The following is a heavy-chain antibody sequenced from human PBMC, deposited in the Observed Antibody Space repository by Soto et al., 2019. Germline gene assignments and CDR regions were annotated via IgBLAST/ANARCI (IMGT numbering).Heavy chain of an antibody. D-gene: IGHD2-2*02. Sequence: GASVKVSCTDSGGTLSSYTISWVRQATGQGLEWMGRIIPILGIANYAQKFQGRVTITADKSTSTAYMELSSLRSEDTAVYYCAMEYCSSTSCYRDYWGQGTLVTVSS. CDR2: IIPILGIA. CDR3: AMEYCSSTSCYRDY. J-gene: IGHJ4*02. V-gene: IGHV1-69*02. CDR1: GGTLSSYT.